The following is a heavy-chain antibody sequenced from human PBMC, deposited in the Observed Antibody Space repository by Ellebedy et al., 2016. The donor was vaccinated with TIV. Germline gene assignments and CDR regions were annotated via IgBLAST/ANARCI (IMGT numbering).Heavy chain of an antibody. V-gene: IGHV1-69*04. J-gene: IGHJ6*02. CDR1: GYTFTSYG. CDR2: IIPSIGIA. D-gene: IGHD6-13*01. Sequence: AASVKVSCKASGYTFTSYGISWVRQAPGKGLEWMGRIIPSIGIANYAQKFQGRVTITADKSTRTDYMELSSLRSEYTAVYYCARHTSGSSWSFPHYYYGMNVWGQGTTVTVSS. CDR3: ARHTSGSSWSFPHYYYGMNV.